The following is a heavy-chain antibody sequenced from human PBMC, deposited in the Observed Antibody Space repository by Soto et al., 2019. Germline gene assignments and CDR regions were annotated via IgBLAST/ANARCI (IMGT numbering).Heavy chain of an antibody. J-gene: IGHJ5*02. Sequence: LGWSLRLSCAGSGFTFGDSYMSWIRQAPGKGLEWLSYISPGSRYPAYADSVKGRFTISRDNAKRSLYLQMMSLTAEDTAIYYCVRGVGGGLFDTWGQGTMVTVSA. D-gene: IGHD2-15*01. V-gene: IGHV3-11*06. CDR1: GFTFGDSY. CDR2: ISPGSRYP. CDR3: VRGVGGGLFDT.